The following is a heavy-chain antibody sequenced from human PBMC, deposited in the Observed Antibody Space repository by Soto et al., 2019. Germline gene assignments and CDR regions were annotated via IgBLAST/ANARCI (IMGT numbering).Heavy chain of an antibody. Sequence: ASVKVSFKASGYTFTSYGISWVRQAPGQGLEWMGWISAYNGKTNYAQKLQGRVTMTTDTSTCTAYMELRSLRSDDTAVYYCARDTLTGMSGVADYYYGMDVWGHGTTVTVSS. CDR1: GYTFTSYG. J-gene: IGHJ6*02. V-gene: IGHV1-18*01. CDR2: ISAYNGKT. D-gene: IGHD3-9*01. CDR3: ARDTLTGMSGVADYYYGMDV.